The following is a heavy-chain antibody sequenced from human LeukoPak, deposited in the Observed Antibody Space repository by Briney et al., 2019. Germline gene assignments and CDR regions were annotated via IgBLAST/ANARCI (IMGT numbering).Heavy chain of an antibody. J-gene: IGHJ5*02. CDR2: ISYDGSNK. Sequence: GGSLRLSCAASGFTFSSYGMHWVRQAPGKGLEWVAVISYDGSNKYYADSVKGRFTISRGNAKNTLYLQMNSLRVEDTAVYYCARDPYYYGSGTNWFDPWGQGTLVTVSS. CDR1: GFTFSSYG. V-gene: IGHV3-30*03. CDR3: ARDPYYYGSGTNWFDP. D-gene: IGHD3-10*01.